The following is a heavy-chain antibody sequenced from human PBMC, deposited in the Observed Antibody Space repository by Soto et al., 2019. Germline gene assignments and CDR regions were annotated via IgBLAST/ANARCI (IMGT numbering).Heavy chain of an antibody. CDR2: INHSGST. Sequence: SETRCRTWSVYGCTLRGCSWSWIRKQQREGLEWIGEINHSGSTNYNPSLKSRVTISVDTSKNQFSLKLSSVTAADTAVYYCARAGRQQNYYYYYGMDVWRQGNTV. D-gene: IGHD6-13*01. CDR1: GCTLRGCS. V-gene: IGHV4-34*01. J-gene: IGHJ6*02. CDR3: ARAGRQQNYYYYYGMDV.